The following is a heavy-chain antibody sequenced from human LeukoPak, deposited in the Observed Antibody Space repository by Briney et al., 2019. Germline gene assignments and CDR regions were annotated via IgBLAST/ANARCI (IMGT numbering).Heavy chain of an antibody. J-gene: IGHJ1*01. Sequence: SETLSLTCTVSGGSISSYYWSWIRQPAGKGLEWIGRIHTSGSTNYNPSLKSRVTISVDTSKNQFSLKLSSVTAADTAVYYCARGPVNGGKSHFQHWGHGTLVTVSS. CDR3: ARGPVNGGKSHFQH. V-gene: IGHV4-4*07. D-gene: IGHD4-23*01. CDR2: IHTSGST. CDR1: GGSISSYY.